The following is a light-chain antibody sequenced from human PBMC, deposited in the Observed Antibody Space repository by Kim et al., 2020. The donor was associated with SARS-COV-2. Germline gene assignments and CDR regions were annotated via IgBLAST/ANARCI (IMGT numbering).Light chain of an antibody. CDR1: PSDVGGSHF. V-gene: IGLV2-14*03. CDR2: DYT. CDR3: SSYSMSSVRL. J-gene: IGLJ3*02. Sequence: QSALSQPASVSGSPGQSITISCAGTPSDVGGSHFVSWFQQHPGRAPKLIIYDYTKRPSGVSNRFSGSRSGNTASLTISGLQTEDEADYYRSSYSMSSVRLFGGGTQLTVL.